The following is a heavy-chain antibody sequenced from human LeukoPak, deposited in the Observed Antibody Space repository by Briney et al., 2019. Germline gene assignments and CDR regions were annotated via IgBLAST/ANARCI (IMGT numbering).Heavy chain of an antibody. CDR3: AKAQMVYAIWVDY. V-gene: IGHV3-23*01. CDR1: GGSISSYY. D-gene: IGHD2-8*01. J-gene: IGHJ4*02. CDR2: ISGSGGST. Sequence: PSETLSLTCTVSGGSISSYYWSWVRQAPGKGLEWVSAISGSGGSTYYADSVKGRFTISRDNSKNTLYLQMNSLRAEDTAVYYCAKAQMVYAIWVDYWGQGTLVTVSS.